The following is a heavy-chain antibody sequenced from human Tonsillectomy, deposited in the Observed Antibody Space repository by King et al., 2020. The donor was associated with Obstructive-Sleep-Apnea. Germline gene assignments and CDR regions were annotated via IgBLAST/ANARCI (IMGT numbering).Heavy chain of an antibody. D-gene: IGHD6-19*01. CDR3: ATDLSSGWYSPQDY. CDR1: GFTFDDYA. J-gene: IGHJ4*02. CDR2: ISWNSGSI. Sequence: VQLVESGGGLVQPGRSLRLSCAASGFTFDDYAMHWVRQTPGKGLEWVSGISWNSGSIGYADSVKGRFTISRDNAKNSLYLQMNSLRAEDTALYYCATDLSSGWYSPQDYWGQGTLVTVSS. V-gene: IGHV3-9*01.